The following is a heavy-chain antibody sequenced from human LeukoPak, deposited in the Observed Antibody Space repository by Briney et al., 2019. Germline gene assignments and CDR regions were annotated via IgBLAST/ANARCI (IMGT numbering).Heavy chain of an antibody. V-gene: IGHV3-21*04. D-gene: IGHD3-10*01. J-gene: IGHJ4*02. CDR1: GFTFSSYR. Sequence: GGSLRLSCAASGFTFSSYRMNWVRQAPGKGLEWVSSISSSSSYIYYADSVKGRFTISRDNSKNTLYLQMNSLRAEDTAVYYCAKDPDYYGSYGSIDYWGQGTLVTVSS. CDR2: ISSSSSYI. CDR3: AKDPDYYGSYGSIDY.